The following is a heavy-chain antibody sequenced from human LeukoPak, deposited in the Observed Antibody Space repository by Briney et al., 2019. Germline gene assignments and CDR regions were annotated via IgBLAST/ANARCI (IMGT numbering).Heavy chain of an antibody. CDR3: ARGRYYDFWSGPKNAFDI. D-gene: IGHD3-3*01. CDR2: INPIFGTA. V-gene: IGHV1-69*05. CDR1: GGTFSSHA. J-gene: IGHJ3*02. Sequence: SVKVSCKASGGTFSSHAITWVRQAPGQGLEWMGGINPIFGTANYAQKFQGRVTITTHESTSTAYMELSSLRSEDTAVYFCARGRYYDFWSGPKNAFDIWGQGTMVTVSS.